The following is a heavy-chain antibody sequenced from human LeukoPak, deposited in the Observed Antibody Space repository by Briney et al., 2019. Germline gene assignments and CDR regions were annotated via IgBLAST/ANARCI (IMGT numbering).Heavy chain of an antibody. J-gene: IGHJ4*02. Sequence: GGSLRLSCAASGFTFSTYWMSWVRQAPGKGLEWVANIKQDGSEKYYVDSVKDRFTISRDNAKNSLYLQMNSLRVEDTTVYYCARNVYRTFDSWDQGTLVTVSS. CDR1: GFTFSTYW. CDR2: IKQDGSEK. V-gene: IGHV3-7*01. D-gene: IGHD1-14*01. CDR3: ARNVYRTFDS.